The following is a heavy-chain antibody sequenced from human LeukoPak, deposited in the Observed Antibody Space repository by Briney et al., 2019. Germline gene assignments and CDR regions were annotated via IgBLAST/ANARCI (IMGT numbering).Heavy chain of an antibody. V-gene: IGHV3-74*01. J-gene: IGHJ6*04. CDR2: FYPDGNVP. Sequence: GGPLRLSCAASGFTFSKYWMLWVRQAPGKGLESLSRFYPDGNVPTYADSVTGRFTVSRDNADNILFQQKNRRRDQDRALHYCAREQWPAPTPDSWGKGTPVTVSS. CDR3: AREQWPAPTPDS. CDR1: GFTFSKYW. D-gene: IGHD6-19*01.